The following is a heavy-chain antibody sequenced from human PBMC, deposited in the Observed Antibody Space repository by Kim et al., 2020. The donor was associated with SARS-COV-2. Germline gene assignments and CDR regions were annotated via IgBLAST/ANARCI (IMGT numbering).Heavy chain of an antibody. J-gene: IGHJ6*03. D-gene: IGHD4-4*01. V-gene: IGHV3-30-3*01. CDR3: ARDAVTTVNNYYYYMDV. Sequence: GGSLRLSCAASGFTFSSYAMHWVRQAPGKGLEWVAVISYDGSNKYYADSVKGRFTISRDNSKNTLYLQMNSLRAEDTAVYYCARDAVTTVNNYYYYMDVWGKGTTVTVSS. CDR2: ISYDGSNK. CDR1: GFTFSSYA.